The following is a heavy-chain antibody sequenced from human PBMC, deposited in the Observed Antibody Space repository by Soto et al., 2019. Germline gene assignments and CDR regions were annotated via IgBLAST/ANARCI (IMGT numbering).Heavy chain of an antibody. Sequence: HPVGSLRLSCAASGFTFSRYAMHWVRQAPGKGLEWVAVISYDGTNKYYADSVKGRFTISRDNPKNTLYLQMNSLRAEDTAMYYCARERVVPAAGNPGLLVWGHGTLVTVSS. CDR1: GFTFSRYA. J-gene: IGHJ4*01. CDR2: ISYDGTNK. D-gene: IGHD2-2*01. CDR3: ARERVVPAAGNPGLLV. V-gene: IGHV3-30-3*01.